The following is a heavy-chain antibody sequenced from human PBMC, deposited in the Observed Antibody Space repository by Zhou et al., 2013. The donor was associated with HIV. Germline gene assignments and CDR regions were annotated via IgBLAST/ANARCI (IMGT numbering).Heavy chain of an antibody. CDR2: IIPILGAP. Sequence: QVQVVQSGAEVKKPGSSVKVSCRASGGAFTNYAISWVRQAPGQGPEWMGGIIPILGAPNYAQKFQGRLTITTDESTSTAYMELSSLRSEDTAVYYCARADYGGNTDLHYYNLLLHGRLGEGPRSPSP. CDR3: ARADYGGNTDLHYYNLLLHGR. D-gene: IGHD4-17*01. V-gene: IGHV1-69*05. CDR1: GGAFTNYA. J-gene: IGHJ6*03.